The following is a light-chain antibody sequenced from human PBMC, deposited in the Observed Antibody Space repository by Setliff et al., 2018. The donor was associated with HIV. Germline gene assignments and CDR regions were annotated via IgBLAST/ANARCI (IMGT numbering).Light chain of an antibody. CDR3: CSYAGDSSYVV. V-gene: IGLV2-23*01. CDR2: EGT. Sequence: QSVLTQPASVSGSPGQSITISCTGASSDFGSYNLVSWYQQHPGKVPKLLIYEGTKRPSGVSSRFSGSKSGNTASLTISGLQAEDEADYYCCSYAGDSSYVVFGGGTKGTVL. J-gene: IGLJ2*01. CDR1: SSDFGSYNL.